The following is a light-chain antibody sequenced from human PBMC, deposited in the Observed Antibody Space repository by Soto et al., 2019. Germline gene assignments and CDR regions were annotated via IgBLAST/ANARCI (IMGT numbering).Light chain of an antibody. CDR2: EVN. V-gene: IGLV2-8*01. J-gene: IGLJ1*01. CDR3: SSYAGSNSFV. CDR1: SSYVGAYAY. Sequence: QSALTQPPSASGSPGQSVTISSTGTSSYVGAYAYVSWYQQHPGKAPKVLIYEVNKRPSGVTDRFSGSKSGNTASLTVSGLQAEDEADYYCSSYAGSNSFVFGIGTKVTVL.